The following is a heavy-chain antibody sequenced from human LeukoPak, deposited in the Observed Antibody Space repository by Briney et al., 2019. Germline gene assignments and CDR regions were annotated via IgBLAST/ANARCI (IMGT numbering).Heavy chain of an antibody. CDR1: GFTFSDYY. CDR3: ARRVYYGSGTSQYYFDY. Sequence: GGSLRLSCAASGFTFSDYYMTWIRQAPGKGLEWLSSISTTGTTTYYADSVKGRFTISRDNAKNSLYLQMNSLRAEDTAVYYCARRVYYGSGTSQYYFDYWGQGTLVTVSS. V-gene: IGHV3-11*01. D-gene: IGHD3-10*01. CDR2: ISTTGTTT. J-gene: IGHJ4*02.